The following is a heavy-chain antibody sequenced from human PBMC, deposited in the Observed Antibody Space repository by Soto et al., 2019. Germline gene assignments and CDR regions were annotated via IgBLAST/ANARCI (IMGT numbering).Heavy chain of an antibody. CDR1: GFTFSSYG. Sequence: PGGSLRLSCAASGFTFSSYGMHWVRQAPGKGLEWVGRIKSKTDGGTTDYAAPVKGRFTISRDDSKNTLYLQMNSLKTEDTAVYYCCKGPSFAHFDYWGQGTLVTVSS. V-gene: IGHV3-15*07. J-gene: IGHJ4*02. CDR3: CKGPSFAHFDY. CDR2: IKSKTDGGTT.